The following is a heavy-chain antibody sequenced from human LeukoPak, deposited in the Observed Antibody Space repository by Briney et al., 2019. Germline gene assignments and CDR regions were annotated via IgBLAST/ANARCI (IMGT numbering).Heavy chain of an antibody. CDR2: IYYSGST. CDR1: GGSISSYY. J-gene: IGHJ3*02. CDR3: ARHGPGGVTTHASDI. D-gene: IGHD4-17*01. V-gene: IGHV4-59*08. Sequence: TSETLSLTCTVSGGSISSYYWSWIRQPPGKGLEWIGYIYYSGSTNYNPSLKSRVTISVDTSKNQFSLKLSSVTAADTAVYYCARHGPGGVTTHASDIWGQGTRVMVS.